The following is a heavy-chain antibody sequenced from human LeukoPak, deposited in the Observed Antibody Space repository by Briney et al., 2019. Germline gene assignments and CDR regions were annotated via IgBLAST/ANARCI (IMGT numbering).Heavy chain of an antibody. Sequence: PGGSLRLSCAASGFIFSDYSMSWVRQAPGKGLEWISQIRGSRSGLGSGMYYADSVRGRFTISRDDAKNSLYLQMSSLRAEDTAFYYCARDNNWGFDYWGQGALVAVSS. CDR2: IRGSRSGLGSGM. CDR1: GFIFSDYS. CDR3: ARDNNWGFDY. J-gene: IGHJ4*02. V-gene: IGHV3-48*04. D-gene: IGHD7-27*01.